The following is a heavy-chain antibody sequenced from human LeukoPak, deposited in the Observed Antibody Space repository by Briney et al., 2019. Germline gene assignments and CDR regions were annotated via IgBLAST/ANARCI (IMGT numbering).Heavy chain of an antibody. CDR3: ARVVGYSGSFCFDY. CDR1: GFTFSTYV. CDR2: ISNNGVST. Sequence: GESLKISCAASGFTFSTYVMHWVRQAPGKGLEYVSGISNNGVSTYYANSVKGRFTISRDNSKNTLYLQMGSLRVEDMAVYYCARVVGYSGSFCFDYWGQGTLVTVSS. D-gene: IGHD1-26*01. V-gene: IGHV3-64*01. J-gene: IGHJ4*02.